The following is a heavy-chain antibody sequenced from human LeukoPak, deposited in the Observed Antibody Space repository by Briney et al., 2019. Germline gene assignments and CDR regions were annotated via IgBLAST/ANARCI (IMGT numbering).Heavy chain of an antibody. CDR2: IWYDGSNK. J-gene: IGHJ4*02. CDR1: GFTFSSYG. V-gene: IGHV3-33*06. Sequence: GGSLRLSCAASGFTFSSYGMHWVRQAPGKGLEWVAVIWYDGSNKYYADSVKGRFTISRDNSKNTLYLQMNSLRAEDTAVYYCAKWGAAAGRYFDYWGQGTLVTVSS. CDR3: AKWGAAAGRYFDY. D-gene: IGHD6-13*01.